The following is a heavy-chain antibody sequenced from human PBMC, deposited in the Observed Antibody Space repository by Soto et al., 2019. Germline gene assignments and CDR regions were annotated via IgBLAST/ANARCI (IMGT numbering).Heavy chain of an antibody. V-gene: IGHV3-48*02. CDR2: ISIGTSTI. J-gene: IGHJ5*02. CDR1: GFTFSSYS. D-gene: IGHD2-8*01. Sequence: PGGSVRPSCAASGFTFSSYSMNWARQAPGKGLEWVAYISIGTSTIYYADSVKGRFTISRDDAKNSLYLQMNSLRDEDTAVYYCARDNGMAGSFDPWGQGTLVTVSS. CDR3: ARDNGMAGSFDP.